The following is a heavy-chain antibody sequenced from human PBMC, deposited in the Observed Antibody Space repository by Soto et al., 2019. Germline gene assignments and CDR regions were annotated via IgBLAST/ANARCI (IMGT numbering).Heavy chain of an antibody. J-gene: IGHJ5*02. CDR1: GITFEEFA. Sequence: EVQLVESGGGLVQPGGSLRLSCAATGITFEEFAIHWVRQAPGKGLEWVSGIKWNSGSIGYADSVKGRFTISRDNAKNSLYLHLNSLRAEDTALYYCAKAPNLVTHWFDPWGQGTLVTVSS. CDR2: IKWNSGSI. D-gene: IGHD3-9*01. V-gene: IGHV3-9*01. CDR3: AKAPNLVTHWFDP.